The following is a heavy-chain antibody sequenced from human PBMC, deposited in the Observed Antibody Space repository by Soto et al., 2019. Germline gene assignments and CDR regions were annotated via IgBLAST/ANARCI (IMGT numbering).Heavy chain of an antibody. CDR1: GFAFSTYT. V-gene: IGHV3-30*04. J-gene: IGHJ6*02. D-gene: IGHD2-15*01. CDR2: VSDDGNYE. CDR3: ARDREAGNFRGGSCWFYHGMAV. Sequence: EQLVESGGGVVQPGDSLRLSCAASGFAFSTYTMNWVRQSPATGLEWVAVVSDDGNYEYYAASVKGRFTISRDNSKNTLFLQLNRLRPEDTAVYYCARDREAGNFRGGSCWFYHGMAVWGQGTTVTVSS.